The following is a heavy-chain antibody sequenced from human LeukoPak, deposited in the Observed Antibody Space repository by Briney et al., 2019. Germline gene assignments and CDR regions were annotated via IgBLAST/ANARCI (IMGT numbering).Heavy chain of an antibody. CDR3: AKDGVILAPGIYWYMDV. CDR1: GFTFSSYA. V-gene: IGHV3-23*01. Sequence: GGSLRLSCAASGFTFSSYAMSWVRQAPGKGLEWVSAITGGGGSTYYADSVKGRFTISRDNSKNTLYLEMNSLRAEDTAVFYCAKDGVILAPGIYWYMDVWGRGTTVTVSS. D-gene: IGHD3-16*02. J-gene: IGHJ6*03. CDR2: ITGGGGST.